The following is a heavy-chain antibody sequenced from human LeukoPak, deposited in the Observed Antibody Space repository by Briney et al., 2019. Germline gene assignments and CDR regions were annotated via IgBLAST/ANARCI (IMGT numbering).Heavy chain of an antibody. CDR1: GYTLSELS. CDR2: VDPEIGEI. CDR3: ATAWGSSYFDY. J-gene: IGHJ4*02. V-gene: IGHV1-24*01. Sequence: ASVRVSCKISGYTLSELSMHWVRQAPGQGLEWMGGVDPEIGEIIYAQKFRGRVTMTEDTSTDTAYMELSSLRSDDTAVYYCATAWGSSYFDYWGQGTLVTVSS. D-gene: IGHD3-16*01.